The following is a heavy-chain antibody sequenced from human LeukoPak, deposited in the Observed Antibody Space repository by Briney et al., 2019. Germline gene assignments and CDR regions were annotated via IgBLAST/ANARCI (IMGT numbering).Heavy chain of an antibody. D-gene: IGHD3-22*01. CDR1: GFTFSNAW. V-gene: IGHV3-21*01. CDR2: ISSSSSYI. CDR3: ARSFYDSSGYYYAVLRRSYYFDY. J-gene: IGHJ4*02. Sequence: GGSLRLSCAASGFTFSNAWMNWVRQAPGKGLEWVSSISSSSSYIYYADSVKGRFTISRDNAKNSLYLQMNSLRAEDTAVYYCARSFYDSSGYYYAVLRRSYYFDYWGQGTLVTVSS.